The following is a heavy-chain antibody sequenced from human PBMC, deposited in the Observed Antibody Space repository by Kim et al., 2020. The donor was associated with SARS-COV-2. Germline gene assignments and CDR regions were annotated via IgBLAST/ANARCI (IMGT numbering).Heavy chain of an antibody. J-gene: IGHJ4*02. CDR2: ST. Sequence: STYQSNSMKGEFTNARDYSKNTLYLQMNSLRAEDTAVYYCAKDNGADYWGQGPLVTVSS. CDR3: AKDNGADY. D-gene: IGHD3-10*01. V-gene: IGHV3-23*01.